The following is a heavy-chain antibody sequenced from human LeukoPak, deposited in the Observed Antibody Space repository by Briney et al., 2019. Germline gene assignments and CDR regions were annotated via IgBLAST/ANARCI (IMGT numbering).Heavy chain of an antibody. D-gene: IGHD3-10*01. CDR3: ARVHGSGSLGY. Sequence: PGGSLRLSCAVSGFTFSSYSMNWVRQAPGKGLEWISYISSSTSTIYYADSVKGRFTISRDNARSSLYLQMNSLRDDDTAVYYRARVHGSGSLGYWGQGTLVTVSS. J-gene: IGHJ4*02. CDR2: ISSSTSTI. CDR1: GFTFSSYS. V-gene: IGHV3-48*02.